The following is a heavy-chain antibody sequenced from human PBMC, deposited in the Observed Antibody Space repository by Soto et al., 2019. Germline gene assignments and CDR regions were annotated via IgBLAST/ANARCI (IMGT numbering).Heavy chain of an antibody. D-gene: IGHD3-10*02. CDR1: GYTFTAYY. CDR2: INPKFGDT. J-gene: IGHJ6*02. Sequence: QVQLVQSGAEVKEPGDSVRVSCEASGYTFTAYYIHWVRQAPGQGLEWMGWINPKFGDTTYAQDFQGRVSMTRDKSISTVYTELSSLTPDDTAIYYCARNMDYYYGRGSGNGHGVWGQGTTVTVFS. CDR3: ARNMDYYYGRGSGNGHGV. V-gene: IGHV1-2*02.